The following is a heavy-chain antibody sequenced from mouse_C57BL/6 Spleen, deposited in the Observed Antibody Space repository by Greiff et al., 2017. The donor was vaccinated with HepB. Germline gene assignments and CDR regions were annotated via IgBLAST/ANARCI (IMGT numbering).Heavy chain of an antibody. CDR2: FYPGSGSI. CDR3: ARHEGDGNYAYYAMDY. CDR1: GYTFTEYT. Sequence: QVHVKQSGAELVKPGASVKLSCKASGYTFTEYTIHWVKQRSGQGLEWIGWFYPGSGSIKYNEKFKAKATLTADKSSSTVYMELSRLTSEDSAVYFCARHEGDGNYAYYAMDYWGQGTSVTVSS. J-gene: IGHJ4*01. D-gene: IGHD2-1*01. V-gene: IGHV1-62-2*01.